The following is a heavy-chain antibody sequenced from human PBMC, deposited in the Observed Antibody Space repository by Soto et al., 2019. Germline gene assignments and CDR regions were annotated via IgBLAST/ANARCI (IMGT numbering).Heavy chain of an antibody. CDR1: GFTFGDYY. Sequence: QVQLVESGGGLVKPGGSLRLSCAASGFTFGDYYMSWIRQAPGKGLEWVSYISSSSSYTNYADSVKGRFSISRDNAKNSLYLQMNSLRAEDTAVYYCARDRFDGDFTYYYGMDVWGQGTTVTVSS. CDR2: ISSSSSYT. D-gene: IGHD3-3*01. J-gene: IGHJ6*02. V-gene: IGHV3-11*06. CDR3: ARDRFDGDFTYYYGMDV.